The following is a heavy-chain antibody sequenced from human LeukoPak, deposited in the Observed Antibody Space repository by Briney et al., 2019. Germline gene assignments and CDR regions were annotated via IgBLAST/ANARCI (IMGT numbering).Heavy chain of an antibody. Sequence: ASVKVSCKASGYTFTSYGISWVRQAPGQGLEWMGWLSAYNGNTNYAQKLQGRVTMTTDTSTRTAYMELRSLGSDDTAVYYCARVRDIVAVPAAQDGDYWGQGTLVTVSS. D-gene: IGHD2-2*01. V-gene: IGHV1-18*01. CDR2: LSAYNGNT. CDR1: GYTFTSYG. J-gene: IGHJ4*02. CDR3: ARVRDIVAVPAAQDGDY.